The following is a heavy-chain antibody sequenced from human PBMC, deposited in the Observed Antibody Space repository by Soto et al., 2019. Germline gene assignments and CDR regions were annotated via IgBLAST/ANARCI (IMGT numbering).Heavy chain of an antibody. V-gene: IGHV3-48*01. CDR3: AREADYVNWFDP. D-gene: IGHD4-17*01. CDR1: GFPFIRYS. J-gene: IGHJ5*02. CDR2: ISSSSSTI. Sequence: PGGAPRLSCASPGFPFIRYSMKWVPPAPGKGLEWVSYISSSSSTIYYADSVKGRFTISRDNAKNSLYLQMNSLRAEDTAVYYCAREADYVNWFDPWGQGTLVTVSS.